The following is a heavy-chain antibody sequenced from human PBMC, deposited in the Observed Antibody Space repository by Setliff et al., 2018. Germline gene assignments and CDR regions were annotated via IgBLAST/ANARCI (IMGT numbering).Heavy chain of an antibody. CDR3: ARVTIAVAGYFDF. CDR1: GYTFISYD. CDR2: MNPNSGYT. D-gene: IGHD6-19*01. J-gene: IGHJ4*02. Sequence: ASVKVSCKASGYTFISYDINWVRQATGQGLEWMGWMNPNSGYTDYAQKFQGRVTMTRNTSISTAYMEPRSLRSDDTAVYYCARVTIAVAGYFDFWGQGTLVTVSS. V-gene: IGHV1-8*01.